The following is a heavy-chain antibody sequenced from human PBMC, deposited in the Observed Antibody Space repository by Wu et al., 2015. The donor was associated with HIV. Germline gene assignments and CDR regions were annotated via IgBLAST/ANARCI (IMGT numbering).Heavy chain of an antibody. CDR3: ARGLSPWYESASYYFQY. Sequence: QVQLLQSGAEVKKPGSSVKVSCTASGGTFSTYIISWLRQAPGQGPEWMGGIIPISGTAKYAQQFQDRVIFTTDESTNTAYMELSSLRSDDTAVYYCARGLSPWYESASYYFQYWGQGTLVTVSS. V-gene: IGHV1-69*05. J-gene: IGHJ4*02. CDR2: IIPISGTA. D-gene: IGHD3-22*01. CDR1: GGTFSTYI.